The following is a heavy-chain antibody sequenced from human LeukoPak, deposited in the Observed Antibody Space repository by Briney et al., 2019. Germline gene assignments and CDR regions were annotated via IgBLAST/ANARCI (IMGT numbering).Heavy chain of an antibody. J-gene: IGHJ1*01. D-gene: IGHD3-10*01. CDR3: ARLVVYYGSGGYQEYFQH. V-gene: IGHV4-39*01. CDR1: GGPISSSSYY. CDR2: IYYSGST. Sequence: SETLSLTCTVSGGPISSSSYYWGWIRQPPGKGLEWIGSIYYSGSTYYNPSLKSRVTISVDTSKNQFSLKLSSVTAADTAVYYCARLVVYYGSGGYQEYFQHWGQGTLVTVSS.